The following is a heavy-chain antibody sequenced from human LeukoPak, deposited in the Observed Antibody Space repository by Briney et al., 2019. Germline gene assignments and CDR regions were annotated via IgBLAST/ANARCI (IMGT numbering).Heavy chain of an antibody. CDR3: ARPTTVVTSSYYGMDV. D-gene: IGHD4-23*01. CDR1: GGTFSSYA. J-gene: IGHJ6*02. CDR2: IIPILGIA. V-gene: IGHV1-69*04. Sequence: SVKVSCKASGGTFSSYAISWVRQAPGQGLEWMGRIIPILGIANYAQKFQGRVTITADKSTSTACMELSSLRSEDTAVYYCARPTTVVTSSYYGMDVWGQGTTVTVSS.